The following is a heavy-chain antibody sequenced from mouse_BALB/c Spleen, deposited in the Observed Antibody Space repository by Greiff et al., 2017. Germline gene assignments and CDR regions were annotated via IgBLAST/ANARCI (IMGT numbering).Heavy chain of an antibody. D-gene: IGHD2-10*02. V-gene: IGHV7-3*02. Sequence: EVHLVESGGGLVQPGGSLRLSCATSGFTFTDYYMSWVRQPPGKALEWLGFIRNKANGYTTEYSASVKGRFTISRDNSQSILYLQMNTLRAEDSATYYCARGYGNYVAMDYWGQGTSVTVSS. CDR3: ARGYGNYVAMDY. CDR1: GFTFTDYY. J-gene: IGHJ4*01. CDR2: IRNKANGYTT.